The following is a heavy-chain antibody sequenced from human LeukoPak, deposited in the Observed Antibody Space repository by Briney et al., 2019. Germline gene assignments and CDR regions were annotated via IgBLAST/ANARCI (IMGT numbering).Heavy chain of an antibody. J-gene: IGHJ3*02. D-gene: IGHD3-22*01. V-gene: IGHV5-51*01. CDR1: GYSFTSYW. CDR2: IYPGDSDT. CDR3: ASDSSGFWAFDI. Sequence: GESLNISCKGSGYSFTSYWIGWVRQMPGKGLEWMEIIYPGDSDTRYSPSFQGQVTISADKPISTASLQWSSLKASDTAMYYGASDSSGFWAFDIWGQGTMVTVSS.